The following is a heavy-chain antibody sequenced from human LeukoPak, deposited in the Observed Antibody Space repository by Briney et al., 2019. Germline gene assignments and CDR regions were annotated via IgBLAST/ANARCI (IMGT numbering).Heavy chain of an antibody. CDR2: IYHSGST. CDR1: GGSISSGGYS. J-gene: IGHJ6*02. CDR3: ARAPGLYYYYGMDV. V-gene: IGHV4-30-2*01. Sequence: PSETLSLTCAVSGGSISSGGYSWSWIRQPPGKGLEWIGYIYHSGSTYYNPSLKSRVTISVDRYKNQFSLKLSSVTAADTAVYYCARAPGLYYYYGMDVWGQGTTVTVSS.